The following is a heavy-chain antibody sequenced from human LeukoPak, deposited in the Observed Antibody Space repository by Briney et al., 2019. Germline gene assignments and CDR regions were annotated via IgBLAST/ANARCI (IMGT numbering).Heavy chain of an antibody. J-gene: IGHJ6*04. CDR2: IYYSGST. V-gene: IGHV4-59*11. CDR3: ARESIRTHLGMDV. D-gene: IGHD3-3*02. Sequence: SQTLSLTSAVSGGSISIHTSSWIPDPPREGHEWIGYIYYSGSTNYNPSLKSRVTISVDTSKNQFSLKLSSVTAADTAVYYCARESIRTHLGMDVWGKGTTVTVSS. CDR1: GGSISIHT.